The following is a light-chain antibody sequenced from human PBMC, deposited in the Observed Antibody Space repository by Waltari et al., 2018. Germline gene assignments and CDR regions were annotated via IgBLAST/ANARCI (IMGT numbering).Light chain of an antibody. J-gene: IGKJ2*01. Sequence: DIQMTQSPSSLSASVGDRVTITCRASQSISSNLNWYQQKPGKAPKLLIYDASNRATCIPARFSVSGSGTDFTLTISSLEPEDFAVYYCQQSYSSLYTFGQGTKLEI. CDR3: QQSYSSLYT. CDR2: DAS. CDR1: QSISSN. V-gene: IGKV1-39*01.